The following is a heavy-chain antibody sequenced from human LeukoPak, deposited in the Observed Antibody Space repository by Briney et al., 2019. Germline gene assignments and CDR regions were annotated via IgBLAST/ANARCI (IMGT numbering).Heavy chain of an antibody. J-gene: IGHJ4*02. Sequence: GGSLRLSCAASGLTFSSYEMNWVRQAPGKGLEWVSYISLSGDTIYYADSVKGRFTISRDKAQNSMYIQMNSLRAEDTAVYYCARRLTTVSRGPFYYGGQGTVVTVS. CDR2: ISLSGDTI. D-gene: IGHD4-11*01. CDR3: ARRLTTVSRGPFYY. CDR1: GLTFSSYE. V-gene: IGHV3-48*03.